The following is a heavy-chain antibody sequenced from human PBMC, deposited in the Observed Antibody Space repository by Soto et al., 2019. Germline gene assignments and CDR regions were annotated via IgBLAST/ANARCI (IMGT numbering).Heavy chain of an antibody. Sequence: PSDTLSLTCTVYGGSISSFFYYWSWIRQHPGKGLEWIGYVYYIGSTYYNPSLKSRVTISLDTSKNQFSLKLSSVTSADTAVYYCARTHTNWGQGTLVTVSS. CDR3: ARTHTN. V-gene: IGHV4-31*03. CDR2: VYYIGST. J-gene: IGHJ4*02. CDR1: GGSISSFFYY. D-gene: IGHD3-3*01.